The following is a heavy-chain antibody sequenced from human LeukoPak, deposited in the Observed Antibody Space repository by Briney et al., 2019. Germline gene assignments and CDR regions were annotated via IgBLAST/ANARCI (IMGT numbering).Heavy chain of an antibody. V-gene: IGHV1-18*01. CDR2: ISAYNGNT. J-gene: IGHJ4*02. D-gene: IGHD4-23*01. CDR1: GGTFSSYA. Sequence: ASVKVSCKASGGTFSSYAISWVRQAPGQGLEWMGWISAYNGNTNYAQKLQGRVTMTTDTSTSTAYMEPRSLRSDDTAVYYCARDKFPSPYGGNSGGDYWGQGTLVTVSS. CDR3: ARDKFPSPYGGNSGGDY.